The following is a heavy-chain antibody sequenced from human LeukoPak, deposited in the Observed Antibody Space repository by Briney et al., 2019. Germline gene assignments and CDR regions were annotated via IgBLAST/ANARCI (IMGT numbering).Heavy chain of an antibody. V-gene: IGHV3-23*01. CDR1: GFTFSSYG. CDR3: AKVSSFSGSYFLFDY. D-gene: IGHD1-26*01. CDR2: ISGSGGST. J-gene: IGHJ4*02. Sequence: GGSLRLSCAASGFTFSSYGMNWVRQAPGKGLEWVSAISGSGGSTYYADSVKGRFTISRDNSKNTLYLQMNSLRAEDTAVYYCAKVSSFSGSYFLFDYWGQGTLVTVSS.